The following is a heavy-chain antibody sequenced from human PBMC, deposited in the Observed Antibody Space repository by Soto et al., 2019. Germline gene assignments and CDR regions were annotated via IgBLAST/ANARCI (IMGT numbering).Heavy chain of an antibody. J-gene: IGHJ4*02. V-gene: IGHV3-33*03. D-gene: IGHD2-2*01. CDR3: ASRSPAVDY. Sequence: QVQLVESGGGVVQPGRSLRLSCAASGFTFSSYGMHWVRQAPGKGLEWVAVIWYDGSNKYYADSVKGRFTISRDNSKNTLYLQMTSLRAEDRAVYYCASRSPAVDYWGQGTLVTVSS. CDR2: IWYDGSNK. CDR1: GFTFSSYG.